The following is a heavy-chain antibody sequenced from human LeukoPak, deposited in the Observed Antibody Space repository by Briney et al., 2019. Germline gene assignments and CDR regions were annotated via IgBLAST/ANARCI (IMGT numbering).Heavy chain of an antibody. J-gene: IGHJ5*02. CDR2: IYYSGST. D-gene: IGHD5-18*01. Sequence: SETLSLTCTVSGGSISSSSYYWGWIRQPPGKGLEWIGSIYYSGSTYYNPSLKSRVTISGDTSKNQFSLKLSSVTAADTAVYYCARRSGYSYEGPINWFDPWGQGTLVTVSS. CDR3: ARRSGYSYEGPINWFDP. V-gene: IGHV4-39*01. CDR1: GGSISSSSYY.